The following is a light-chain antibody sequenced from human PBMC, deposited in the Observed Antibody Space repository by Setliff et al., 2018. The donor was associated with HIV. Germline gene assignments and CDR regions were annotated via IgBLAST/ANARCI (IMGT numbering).Light chain of an antibody. CDR2: DVS. CDR1: SSDVDGYNY. V-gene: IGLV2-14*03. Sequence: QSVLTQPASVSGSPGQSITISCSGTSSDVDGYNYVSWYQQHPGKAPKLMIYDVSNRPSGVSNRFSGSKSGNTASLTISGLQAEDEADYYCTSYSSNTTLGIFGTGTKGTVL. J-gene: IGLJ1*01. CDR3: TSYSSNTTLGI.